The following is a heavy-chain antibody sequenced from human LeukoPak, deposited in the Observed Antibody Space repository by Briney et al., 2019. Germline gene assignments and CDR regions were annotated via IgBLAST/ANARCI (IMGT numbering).Heavy chain of an antibody. CDR2: MSPNSGDT. D-gene: IGHD7-27*01. J-gene: IGHJ4*02. Sequence: ASVKVSCKASGYTFTSHDINWVRQATGQGLEWMGWMSPNSGDTGYAQKFQGRVTMTSDSSISTAYMELSSLRSEDTAIYYCVRTPPNWGFDYWGQGTLVAVSS. V-gene: IGHV1-8*01. CDR3: VRTPPNWGFDY. CDR1: GYTFTSHD.